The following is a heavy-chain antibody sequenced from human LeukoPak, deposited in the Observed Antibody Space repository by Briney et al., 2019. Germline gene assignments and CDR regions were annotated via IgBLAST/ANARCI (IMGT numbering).Heavy chain of an antibody. D-gene: IGHD1-26*01. CDR2: ISGSGGST. CDR3: AKGDTTWELPHDY. Sequence: GGTLRLSCAASGFTFSTYGMSWVRQAPGKGLEWVSAISGSGGSTYYADSVKGRFTISRDKSKNTLYLQMNSLRAEDTAVYYCAKGDTTWELPHDYWGQGTLVTVSS. CDR1: GFTFSTYG. V-gene: IGHV3-23*01. J-gene: IGHJ4*02.